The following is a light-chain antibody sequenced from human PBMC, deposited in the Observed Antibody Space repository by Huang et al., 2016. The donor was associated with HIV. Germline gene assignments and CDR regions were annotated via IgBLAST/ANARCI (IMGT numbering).Light chain of an antibody. J-gene: IGKJ4*01. CDR1: QSVSVN. V-gene: IGKV3-15*01. CDR3: QQYSRWPPA. Sequence: EIVMTQSPPTLSVSPGERAALSCRASQSVSVNLAWYQQKPGQAPRVLIYGASTGATGIPARFSGSGSETEFTLTIRSLQSEDVAVYYCQQYSRWPPAFGGGTKVEIK. CDR2: GAS.